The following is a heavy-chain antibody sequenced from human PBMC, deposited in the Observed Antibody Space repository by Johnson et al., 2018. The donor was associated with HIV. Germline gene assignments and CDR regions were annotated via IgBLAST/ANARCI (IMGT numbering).Heavy chain of an antibody. V-gene: IGHV3-30-3*01. CDR2: ISYDGSNK. Sequence: QVQLVESGGGVVQPGRSLRLSCAASGFTFSRYAMHWVSRAPGKGLEWMAIISYDGSNKYYADSVKGRFTISRDNSKNTLYLQMNSLRHDDTAVYYCARVRVKRVSSSSWCSEDAFDIWGQGTMVTVSS. J-gene: IGHJ3*02. CDR3: ARVRVKRVSSSSWCSEDAFDI. CDR1: GFTFSRYA. D-gene: IGHD6-19*01.